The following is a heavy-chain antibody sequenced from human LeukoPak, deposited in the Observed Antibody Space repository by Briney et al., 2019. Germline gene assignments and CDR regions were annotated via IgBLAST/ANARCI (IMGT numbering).Heavy chain of an antibody. J-gene: IGHJ6*02. CDR3: AVAYCSSTSCYTGGDYGMDV. CDR1: GYTFTGYY. D-gene: IGHD2-2*02. V-gene: IGHV1-2*02. Sequence: ASVKVSCKASGYTFTGYYMHWVRQDPGQGLEWMGWINPNSGGTNYAQKFQGRVTMTRDTSISTAYMELSRLRSDDTAVYYCAVAYCSSTSCYTGGDYGMDVWGQGTTVTVSS. CDR2: INPNSGGT.